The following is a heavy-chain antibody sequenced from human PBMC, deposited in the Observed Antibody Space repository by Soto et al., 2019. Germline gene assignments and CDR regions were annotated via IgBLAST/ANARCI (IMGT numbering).Heavy chain of an antibody. V-gene: IGHV1-69*12. CDR3: VRVAISSSSSY. CDR2: IIPIFGTA. Sequence: QVQLVQSGADVKKPGSSVKVSCKASGGTFNNYAISWVRQAPGQGLEWVGGIIPIFGTADYAQKFQGRVTITADESTSPAYMELSSLRSEDTAVYYCVRVAISSSSSYWGQGTLVTVSS. CDR1: GGTFNNYA. D-gene: IGHD6-6*01. J-gene: IGHJ4*02.